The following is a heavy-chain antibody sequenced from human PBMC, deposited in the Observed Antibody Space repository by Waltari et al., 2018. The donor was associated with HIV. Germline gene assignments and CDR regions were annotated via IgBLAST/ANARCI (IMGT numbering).Heavy chain of an antibody. J-gene: IGHJ4*02. D-gene: IGHD3-22*01. CDR3: TADLAADSGPYYSSQNPCFDY. V-gene: IGHV3-15*01. CDR2: YKSRADGGTT. Sequence: EVQLVESGGGLVKSGGSLRLSCAASGFTFSNAWMNWVRQAPGRGQEWVARYKSRADGGTTDYAATMKNRVTIARDASTNKLYLQMGSVKNENTAVYYCTADLAADSGPYYSSQNPCFDYWGQGTLVKGSS. CDR1: GFTFSNAW.